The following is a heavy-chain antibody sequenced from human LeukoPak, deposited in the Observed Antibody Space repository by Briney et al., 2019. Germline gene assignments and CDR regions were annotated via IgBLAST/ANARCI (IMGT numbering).Heavy chain of an antibody. CDR3: AKVRRQWLDLAGPSDV. J-gene: IGHJ3*01. CDR2: ISYVGSDK. V-gene: IGHV3-30*18. CDR1: GFTLRNYG. Sequence: PGGSLRLSCAASGFTLRNYGIHWVRQAPGKGLEWVAVISYVGSDKHYADSVKGRFTTSRDNSNNTAWLHMSSLRIEDTAVYYCAKVRRQWLDLAGPSDVWGQGAMVTVSS. D-gene: IGHD6-19*01.